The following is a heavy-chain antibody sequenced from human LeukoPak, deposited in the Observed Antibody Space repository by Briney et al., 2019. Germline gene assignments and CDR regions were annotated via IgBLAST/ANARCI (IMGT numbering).Heavy chain of an antibody. CDR2: IIPILGIA. Sequence: EVSVKVSCKASGGTFSRYAIIWVRQAPGQGLEWMGRIIPILGIANYAQKFQGRVTITADKSTSTAYMELSRLRSEDTAVYYCASAVGCSSTSCDGGWFDPWGQGTLVTVSS. CDR1: GGTFSRYA. J-gene: IGHJ5*02. D-gene: IGHD2-2*01. V-gene: IGHV1-69*04. CDR3: ASAVGCSSTSCDGGWFDP.